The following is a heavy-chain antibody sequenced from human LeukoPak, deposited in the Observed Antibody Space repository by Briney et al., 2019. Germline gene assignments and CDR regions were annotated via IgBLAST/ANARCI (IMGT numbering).Heavy chain of an antibody. J-gene: IGHJ4*02. CDR1: GFSFSRYW. Sequence: TGGSLRLSCAGSGFSFSRYWMAWVRQAPGKGLEWVASINQDVSRIHYVDSVKGRFTISRDNAKNSLFLQMNSLRVEDTAVYHCARLKDDVTKFDYWGQGTLVTVSS. V-gene: IGHV3-7*01. CDR3: ARLKDDVTKFDY. D-gene: IGHD2-8*01. CDR2: INQDVSRI.